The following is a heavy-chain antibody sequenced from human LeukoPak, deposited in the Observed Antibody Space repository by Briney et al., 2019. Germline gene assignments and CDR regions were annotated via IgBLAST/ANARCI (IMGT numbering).Heavy chain of an antibody. CDR1: GGSISSYY. Sequence: PSETLSLTCTVSGGSISSYYWSWIEQPPGKELEWIGYIYTSGSTNDNPSLKSRVTISVDTSKHQFSLKLSSVTAADTAVYYCARHWELLEGDYYYYYMDVWGKGTTVTVSS. J-gene: IGHJ6*03. CDR2: IYTSGST. V-gene: IGHV4-4*09. D-gene: IGHD1-26*01. CDR3: ARHWELLEGDYYYYYMDV.